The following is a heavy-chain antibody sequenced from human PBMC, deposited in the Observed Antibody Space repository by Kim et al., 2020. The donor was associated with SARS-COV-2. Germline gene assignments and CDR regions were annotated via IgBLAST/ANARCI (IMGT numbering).Heavy chain of an antibody. CDR3: ARVVLSRITMVRGVITDYYYYGMDV. CDR1: GGSISSYY. Sequence: SETLFLTCTVSGGSISSYYWSWIRQPPGKGLEWIGYIYYSGSTNYNPSLKSRVTISVDTSKNQFSLKLSSVTAADTAVYYCARVVLSRITMVRGVITDYYYYGMDVWGQGTTVTVSS. D-gene: IGHD3-10*01. V-gene: IGHV4-59*01. CDR2: IYYSGST. J-gene: IGHJ6*02.